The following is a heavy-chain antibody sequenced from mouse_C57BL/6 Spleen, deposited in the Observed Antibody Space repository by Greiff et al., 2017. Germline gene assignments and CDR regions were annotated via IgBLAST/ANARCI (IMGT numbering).Heavy chain of an antibody. J-gene: IGHJ2*01. V-gene: IGHV1-26*01. Sequence: EVQLQQSGPELVKPGASVKISCKASGYTFTDYYMNWVKQSHGKSLEWIGDINPNNGGTSYNQKFKGKATLTVDKSSSTTYMELRSLTSEDSAVYYCARSGDSSGYESFDYWGQGTTLTVSS. CDR3: ARSGDSSGYESFDY. CDR1: GYTFTDYY. D-gene: IGHD3-2*02. CDR2: INPNNGGT.